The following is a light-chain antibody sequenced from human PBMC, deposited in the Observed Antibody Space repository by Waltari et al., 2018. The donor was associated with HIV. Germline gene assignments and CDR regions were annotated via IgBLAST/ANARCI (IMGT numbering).Light chain of an antibody. CDR2: EVT. CDR1: SSDVHDYNY. CDR3: VSYISSSTPE. V-gene: IGLV2-14*01. Sequence: SAVTQPASMSGSPGQSITISCPGPSSDVHDYNYSAWYQHHPDKAPKVIIYEVTRRPSGGSNRFSGSKSGNTASLTISGLLPEDEAEYFCVSYISSSTPEFGGGTKLTVL. J-gene: IGLJ3*02.